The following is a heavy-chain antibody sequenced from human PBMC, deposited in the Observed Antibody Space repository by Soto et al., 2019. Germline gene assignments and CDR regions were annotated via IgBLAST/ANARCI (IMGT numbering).Heavy chain of an antibody. V-gene: IGHV2-26*01. Sequence: QVTLKESGPVLVKPTETLTLTCTVSGFSLSNTKMGVSWIRQPPGKTLEWLAHIFSNDEKSPSTSLKSRLTNSKVTAKSRVVLTMTHMDPVDTATYYCSRVSPGYSSGWYSREVDYWGQGTLVTV. J-gene: IGHJ4*02. CDR3: SRVSPGYSSGWYSREVDY. CDR2: IFSNDEK. CDR1: GFSLSNTKMG. D-gene: IGHD6-19*01.